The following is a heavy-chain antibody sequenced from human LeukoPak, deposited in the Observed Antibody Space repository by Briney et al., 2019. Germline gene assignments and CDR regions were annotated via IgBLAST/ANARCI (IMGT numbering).Heavy chain of an antibody. J-gene: IGHJ4*02. CDR3: ATGYCSSTSCPHSLFDG. V-gene: IGHV4-31*03. Sequence: SETLCLTCTVSGVSISSGGYYWIWIRQHPGKGLEWIGYIYYSGINYSNPSLKSRVTISVDTSKTQFSRKLSSVTAAEPAVYYCATGYCSSTSCPHSLFDGWGEGRLVTVSS. CDR1: GVSISSGGYY. CDR2: IYYSGIN. D-gene: IGHD2-2*01.